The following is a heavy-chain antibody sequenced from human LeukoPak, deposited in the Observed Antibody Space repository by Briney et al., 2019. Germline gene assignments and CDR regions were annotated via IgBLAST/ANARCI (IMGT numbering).Heavy chain of an antibody. CDR2: ISGSGGST. V-gene: IGHV3-23*01. CDR1: GFTFSSYA. CDR3: AKNDYDFWSGYYTCVDY. D-gene: IGHD3-3*01. J-gene: IGHJ4*02. Sequence: GGSLRLSCAASGFTFSSYAMSWVRQAPGKGLEWVSAISGSGGSTYYADSVKGRFTISRDNSKNTLYLQMNSLRAEDTAVYCCAKNDYDFWSGYYTCVDYWGQGTLVTVSS.